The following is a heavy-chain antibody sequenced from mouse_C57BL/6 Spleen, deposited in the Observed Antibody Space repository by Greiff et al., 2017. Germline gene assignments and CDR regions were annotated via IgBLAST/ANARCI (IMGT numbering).Heavy chain of an antibody. J-gene: IGHJ1*03. CDR1: GYTFTDYY. CDR3: AREGSYYYGSSYWYFDV. D-gene: IGHD1-1*01. Sequence: QVQLQQSGAELVKPGASVKISCKASGYTFTDYYINWVKQRPGQGLEWIGKIGPGSGSTYYNEKFKGKATLTADKSSSTAYMQLSSLTSEDSAVYFCAREGSYYYGSSYWYFDVWGTGTTVTVSS. V-gene: IGHV1-77*01. CDR2: IGPGSGST.